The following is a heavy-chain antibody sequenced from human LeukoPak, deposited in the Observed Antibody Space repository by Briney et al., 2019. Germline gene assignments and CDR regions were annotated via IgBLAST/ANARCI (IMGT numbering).Heavy chain of an antibody. CDR2: ISGSGGST. J-gene: IGHJ2*01. D-gene: IGHD3-10*01. V-gene: IGHV3-23*01. Sequence: GGSLRLSCAASGFTSSSYAVSWVRQAPGKGLEWVSAISGSGGSTYYADSVKGRFTISRDNSKNTLYLQMNSLRAEDTAVYYCAKSRGEYYGSGSYPYWYFDLWGRGTLVTVSS. CDR3: AKSRGEYYGSGSYPYWYFDL. CDR1: GFTSSSYA.